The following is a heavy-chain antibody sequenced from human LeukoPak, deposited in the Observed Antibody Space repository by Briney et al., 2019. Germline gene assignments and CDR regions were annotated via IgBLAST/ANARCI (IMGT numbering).Heavy chain of an antibody. J-gene: IGHJ3*02. CDR2: IYSGGNT. CDR1: GFTVSNNY. CDR3: ARLHIAPGSYAFDI. Sequence: PGGSLRLSCAASGFTVSNNYMSWARQAPGKGLKWVSVIYSGGNTYYADSVKGRFTISRDTSKNTLYLQVNSLRAEDTAVYYCARLHIAPGSYAFDIWGQGTMVTVSS. D-gene: IGHD6-13*01. V-gene: IGHV3-53*01.